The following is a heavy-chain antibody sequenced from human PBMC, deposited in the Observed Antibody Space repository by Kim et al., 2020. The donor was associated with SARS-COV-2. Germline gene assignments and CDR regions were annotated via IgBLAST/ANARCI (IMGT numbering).Heavy chain of an antibody. CDR1: GYTFTSYA. CDR3: ARGSSGWYLNWFDP. CDR2: INTNTGNP. J-gene: IGHJ5*02. V-gene: IGHV7-4-1*02. D-gene: IGHD6-19*01. Sequence: ASVKVSCKASGYTFTSYAMNWVRQAPGQGLEWMGWINTNTGNPTYAQGFTGRFVFSLDTSVSTAYLQISSLKAEDTAVYYCARGSSGWYLNWFDPWGQGTLVTVSS.